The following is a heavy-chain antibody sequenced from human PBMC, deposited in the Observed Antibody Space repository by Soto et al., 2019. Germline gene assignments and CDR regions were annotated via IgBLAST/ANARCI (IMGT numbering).Heavy chain of an antibody. D-gene: IGHD3-10*01. CDR2: IYYSGST. Sequence: SETLSLTCTVSGGSISSSSYYWGWIRQPPGKGLEWIGSIYYSGSTYYNPSLKSRVTISVDTSKNQFSLKLSSVTAADTAVYYCARLPETSITMVRGAILWGQGTLVTVSS. CDR1: GGSISSSSYY. J-gene: IGHJ4*02. V-gene: IGHV4-39*01. CDR3: ARLPETSITMVRGAIL.